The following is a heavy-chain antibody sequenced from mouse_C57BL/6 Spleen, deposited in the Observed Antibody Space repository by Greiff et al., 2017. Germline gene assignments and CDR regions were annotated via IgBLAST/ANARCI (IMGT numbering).Heavy chain of an antibody. Sequence: VQLQQPGTELVKPGASVKLSCKASGYTFTSYWMHWVKQRPGQGLEWIGNINPSNGGTNYNEKFKSKATLTVDKSSSTAYMQLSSLTSEDSAVYYCARGDYGNPYYYAMGYWGQGASVTVAS. J-gene: IGHJ4*01. V-gene: IGHV1-53*01. CDR1: GYTFTSYW. CDR3: ARGDYGNPYYYAMGY. CDR2: INPSNGGT. D-gene: IGHD2-1*01.